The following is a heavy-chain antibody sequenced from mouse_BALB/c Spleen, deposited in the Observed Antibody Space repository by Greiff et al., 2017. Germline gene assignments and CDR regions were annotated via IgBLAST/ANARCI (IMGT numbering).Heavy chain of an antibody. V-gene: IGHV14-3*02. Sequence: EVQRVESGAELVKPGASVKLSCTASGFNIKDSYMHWVKQRPEQGLEWIGRIDPANGNTKSDPKFQGKATMTADTSSNTAYLQLSSLTSEDTAVYYCALTSCDFGGQGSALTVSS. CDR1: GFNIKDSY. J-gene: IGHJ2*01. CDR3: ALTSCDF. D-gene: IGHD1-3*01. CDR2: IDPANGNT.